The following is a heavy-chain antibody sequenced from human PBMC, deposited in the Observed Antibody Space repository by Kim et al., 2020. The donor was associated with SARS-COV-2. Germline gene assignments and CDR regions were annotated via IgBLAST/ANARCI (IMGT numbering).Heavy chain of an antibody. CDR2: IIPIFGTA. CDR1: GGTFSSYA. CDR3: ARSFGRSGSYYFYYYGMDV. D-gene: IGHD3-10*01. V-gene: IGHV1-69*13. Sequence: SVKVSCKASGGTFSSYAISWVRQAPGQGLEWMGGIIPIFGTANYAQKFQGRVTITADESTSTAYMELSSLRSEDTAVYYCARSFGRSGSYYFYYYGMDVWGRGTTVTVSS. J-gene: IGHJ6*02.